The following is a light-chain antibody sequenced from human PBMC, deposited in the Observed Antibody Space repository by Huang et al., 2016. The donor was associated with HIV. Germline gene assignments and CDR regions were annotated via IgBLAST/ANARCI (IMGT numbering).Light chain of an antibody. J-gene: IGKJ4*01. CDR2: DAS. Sequence: ELVLTQSPATLSLSPGERATLSCRASQSVSRSLAWYQQKPGQAPRRLIYDASNRATGIPARFSGSGSGTDFTLTISSLEPEDFAVYYCQQRSNWPLTFGGGTKVDIK. V-gene: IGKV3-11*01. CDR1: QSVSRS. CDR3: QQRSNWPLT.